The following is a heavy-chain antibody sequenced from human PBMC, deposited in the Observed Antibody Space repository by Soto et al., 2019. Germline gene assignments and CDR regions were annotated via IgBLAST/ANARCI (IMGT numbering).Heavy chain of an antibody. CDR3: ARTRPLTMVRGVIITPMYYFDY. V-gene: IGHV1-8*01. CDR1: GYTFTSYD. J-gene: IGHJ4*02. D-gene: IGHD3-10*01. Sequence: SSVKVSCKASGYTFTSYDINWVRQATGQGLEWMGWMNPNSGNTGYAQKFQGRVTMTRNTSISTAYMELSSLRSEDTAGYYCARTRPLTMVRGVIITPMYYFDYWGQGTLVTVSS. CDR2: MNPNSGNT.